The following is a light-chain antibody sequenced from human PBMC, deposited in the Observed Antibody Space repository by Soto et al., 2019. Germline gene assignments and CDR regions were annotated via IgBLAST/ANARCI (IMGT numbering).Light chain of an antibody. CDR3: QQYNSYSYT. CDR1: QSIDNR. Sequence: DIQMTQSPSSVSASIGDRVTITCRASQSIDNRLAWYQQKPGKAPKFLIYDASSLESGVPSRFSGSGSGTEFTLTISSLQPDDFATYYCQQYNSYSYTFGQGTKLEIK. J-gene: IGKJ2*01. V-gene: IGKV1-5*01. CDR2: DAS.